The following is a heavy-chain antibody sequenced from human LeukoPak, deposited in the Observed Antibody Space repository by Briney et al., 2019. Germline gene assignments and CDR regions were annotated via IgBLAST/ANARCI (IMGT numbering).Heavy chain of an antibody. CDR3: AGAEARYDILTGYPGY. CDR1: GYTFTSYG. J-gene: IGHJ4*02. CDR2: ISAYNGNT. V-gene: IGHV1-18*01. D-gene: IGHD3-9*01. Sequence: ASVKVSCKASGYTFTSYGISWVRQAPGQGLEWMGWISAYNGNTNYAQKLQGRVTMTTDTSTSTAYMELRSLRSDDTAVYYCAGAEARYDILTGYPGYWGQGTLVTVSS.